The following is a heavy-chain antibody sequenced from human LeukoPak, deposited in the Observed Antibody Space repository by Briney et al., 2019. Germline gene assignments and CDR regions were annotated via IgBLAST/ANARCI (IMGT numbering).Heavy chain of an antibody. Sequence: SQTLSLTCTVSGGSISSGSYYWSWIRQPAGKGLEWIGRIYTSGSTNYNPSLKSRVTISVDTSKNQFSLKLSSVTAADTAVYYCAREGASDYDILTGYYNSYYYYMDVWGKGTTVTVS. CDR1: GGSISSGSYY. CDR3: AREGASDYDILTGYYNSYYYYMDV. CDR2: IYTSGST. D-gene: IGHD3-9*01. J-gene: IGHJ6*03. V-gene: IGHV4-61*02.